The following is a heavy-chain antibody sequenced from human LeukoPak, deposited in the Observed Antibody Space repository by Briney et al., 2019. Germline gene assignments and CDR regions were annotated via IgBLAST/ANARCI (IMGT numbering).Heavy chain of an antibody. CDR2: ISSSSSYI. J-gene: IGHJ6*03. D-gene: IGHD5-12*01. CDR1: GFTFSSYS. CDR3: AREARDYYYMDV. Sequence: GGSLRLSCAASGFTFSSYSMNWVRQAPGKGLEWVSSISSSSSYIYYADSVKGRFTISRDNAKNSLYLQTNSLRAEDTAVYYCAREARDYYYMDVWGKGTTVTVSS. V-gene: IGHV3-21*01.